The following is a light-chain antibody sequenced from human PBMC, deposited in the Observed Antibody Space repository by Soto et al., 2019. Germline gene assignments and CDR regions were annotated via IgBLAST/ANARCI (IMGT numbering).Light chain of an antibody. CDR3: QKYNSAPWT. CDR2: AAS. Sequence: IQMTQSPSTLSASVGDRVTITCRASQSISTWLAWYQQKQGKVPKLMIYAASTLQSGVPSRFSVIASGTDLTLTIRSLQPEDGETYDCQKYNSAPWTFGQGTKVDIK. V-gene: IGKV1-27*01. J-gene: IGKJ1*01. CDR1: QSISTW.